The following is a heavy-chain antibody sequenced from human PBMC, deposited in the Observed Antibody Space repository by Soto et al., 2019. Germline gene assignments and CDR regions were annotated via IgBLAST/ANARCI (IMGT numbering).Heavy chain of an antibody. CDR3: ARVSRFGGNYDVDVFSF. V-gene: IGHV3-48*01. J-gene: IGHJ3*01. CDR2: ISSSGTTI. Sequence: GGARRLPYGASGFTLSTYSMNVGRQAPGKGLEWVSYISSSGTTIYYADSVKGRFTISRDNAKNSLYLQMNSLRAEDTAVYYCARVSRFGGNYDVDVFSFWAQGSMVTVSS. CDR1: GFTLSTYS. D-gene: IGHD1-26*01.